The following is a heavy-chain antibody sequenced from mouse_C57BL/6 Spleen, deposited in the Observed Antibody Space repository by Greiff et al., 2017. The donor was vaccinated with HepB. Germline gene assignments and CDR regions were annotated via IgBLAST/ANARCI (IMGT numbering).Heavy chain of an antibody. J-gene: IGHJ2*01. D-gene: IGHD2-1*01. Sequence: QVQLQQPGAELVKPGASVKLSCKASGYTFTSYWMQWVKQRPGQGLEWIGEIDPSDSYTNYNQKFKGKATLTVDTSSSTAYMQLSSLTSEDSAVYYCARGDLLLDYWGQGTTLTVSS. CDR3: ARGDLLLDY. CDR1: GYTFTSYW. CDR2: IDPSDSYT. V-gene: IGHV1-50*01.